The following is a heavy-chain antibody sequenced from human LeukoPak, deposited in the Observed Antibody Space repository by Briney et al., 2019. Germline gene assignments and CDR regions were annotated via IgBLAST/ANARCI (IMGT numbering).Heavy chain of an antibody. V-gene: IGHV3-48*04. D-gene: IGHD3-22*01. CDR2: ISSSSSTI. J-gene: IGHJ4*02. CDR1: GFTFSSYS. Sequence: GGSLRLSCAASGFTFSSYSMNWVRQAPGKGLQRVSYISSSSSTIYYADSVKGRFTISRDNAKNSLYLQMNSLRAEDTAVYYCARGIRYYYDSSGYYSDFDYWGQGTLVTVSS. CDR3: ARGIRYYYDSSGYYSDFDY.